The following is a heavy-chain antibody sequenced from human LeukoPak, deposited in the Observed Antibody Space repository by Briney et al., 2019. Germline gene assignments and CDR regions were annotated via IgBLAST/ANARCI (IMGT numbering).Heavy chain of an antibody. Sequence: GGSLRLSCAASGFTFSSYAMSWVRQAPGKGLEWVGRIKSKTDGGTTDYAAPVTGRFTISRDDSRNTPYLQMNSLKTEDTAVYYCTTDPFYDYVWGSYSYFDYWGQGTLVTVSS. J-gene: IGHJ4*02. CDR1: GFTFSSYA. CDR3: TTDPFYDYVWGSYSYFDY. V-gene: IGHV3-15*01. D-gene: IGHD3-16*01. CDR2: IKSKTDGGTT.